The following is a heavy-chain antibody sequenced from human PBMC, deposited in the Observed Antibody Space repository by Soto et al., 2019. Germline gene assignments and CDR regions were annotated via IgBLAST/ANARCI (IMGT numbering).Heavy chain of an antibody. CDR3: ARDQGYQITFGMDF. CDR1: GYTFTSYY. J-gene: IGHJ6*02. CDR2: INPYSGGT. Sequence: VQVSRKASGYTFTSYYIHWVRQAPGQGLEWMGWINPYSGGTNFAQKFQGRVTMTRDTSITTVHMELSWLTSDDTAVYYCARDQGYQITFGMDFWGQGTTVTFAS. V-gene: IGHV1-2*02. D-gene: IGHD1-20*01.